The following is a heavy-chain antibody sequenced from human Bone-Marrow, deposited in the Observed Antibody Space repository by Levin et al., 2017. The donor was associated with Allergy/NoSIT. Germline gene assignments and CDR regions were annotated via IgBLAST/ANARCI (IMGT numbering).Heavy chain of an antibody. J-gene: IGHJ4*02. CDR2: VKEDGSET. V-gene: IGHV3-7*01. CDR1: GFSFSYYW. Sequence: QTGGSLRLSCAASGFSFSYYWMTWVRQAPGKGLEWVANVKEDGSETYYVDSVKGRFTISRDNAKNSLYLQMNSLRVEDTAVYYCGTGRRSGGPLDYWGQGILVTVSS. CDR3: GTGRRSGGPLDY. D-gene: IGHD3-3*01.